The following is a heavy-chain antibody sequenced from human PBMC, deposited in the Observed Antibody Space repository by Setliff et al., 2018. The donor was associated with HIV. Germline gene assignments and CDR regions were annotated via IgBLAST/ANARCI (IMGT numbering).Heavy chain of an antibody. CDR1: GFAFTNFH. CDR3: ARARDGFNFGLKY. V-gene: IGHV1-2*02. Sequence: ASVKVSCKASGFAFTNFHIHWVRQAPGQGLEWMGSIKPNRGVTKYAQTFQGRVAMTRDTSISTAYMELSRLRPDDTAVYFCARARDGFNFGLKYWGEGTLVTVS. D-gene: IGHD3-10*01. CDR2: IKPNRGVT. J-gene: IGHJ4*02.